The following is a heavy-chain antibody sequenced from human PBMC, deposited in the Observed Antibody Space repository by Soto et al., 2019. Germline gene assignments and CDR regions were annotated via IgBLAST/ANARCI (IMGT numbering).Heavy chain of an antibody. Sequence: PGTGLEWIGSIYYSGSTYSNPSLKSRVTISVDTSKNQFSLKLSSVTAADTAVYYCAGLYLVPAADTSYTYGMDVWGQGTTVTVSS. V-gene: IGHV4-39*01. D-gene: IGHD2-2*01. CDR3: AGLYLVPAADTSYTYGMDV. CDR2: IYYSGST. J-gene: IGHJ6*02.